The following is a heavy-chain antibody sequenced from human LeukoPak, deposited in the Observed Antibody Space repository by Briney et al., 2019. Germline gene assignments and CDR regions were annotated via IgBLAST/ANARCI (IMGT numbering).Heavy chain of an antibody. J-gene: IGHJ5*02. V-gene: IGHV4-39*07. D-gene: IGHD6-19*01. CDR3: ARREQWLHYPRTNWFDP. Sequence: SETLSLTCTVSGGSISSSSYYWGWIRQPPGKGLEWIGSIHYSGSTNYNPSLKSRVTISVDTSKNQFSLKLSSVTAADTAVYYCARREQWLHYPRTNWFDPWGQGTLVTVSS. CDR1: GGSISSSSYY. CDR2: IHYSGST.